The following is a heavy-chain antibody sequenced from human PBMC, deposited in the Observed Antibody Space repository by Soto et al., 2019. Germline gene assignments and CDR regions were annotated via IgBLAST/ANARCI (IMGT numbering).Heavy chain of an antibody. V-gene: IGHV1-69*14. D-gene: IGHD5-12*01. CDR1: GDIFSGYS. CDR2: IIPIFGTT. J-gene: IGHJ4*02. CDR3: ARDLGSGYDPGDY. Sequence: QVQLVQSGAEVKKPGSSVKVSCKTSGDIFSGYSISWVRQAPGQGIEWMGGIIPIFGTTNYAQRFHGRVTITADKSTSTVYMELYSLKTEDTAGYSCARDLGSGYDPGDYWGQGTLVPVSS.